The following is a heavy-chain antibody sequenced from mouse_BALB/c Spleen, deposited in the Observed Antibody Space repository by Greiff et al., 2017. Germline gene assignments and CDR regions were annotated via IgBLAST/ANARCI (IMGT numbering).Heavy chain of an antibody. J-gene: IGHJ4*01. V-gene: IGHV1-61*01. CDR2: IHTSDSET. D-gene: IGHD2-1*01. CDR1: GYSFTSYW. Sequence: VQLQQPGAELVRPAPSVKLSCKVSGYSFTSYWMNWVKQRPGQGLEWIGMIHTSDSETRLNQKFKDKATLTVDKSSSTAYMQLSSATSEDSAVYYCASPYCNYPLAMDYWGQGTSVTVSA. CDR3: ASPYCNYPLAMDY.